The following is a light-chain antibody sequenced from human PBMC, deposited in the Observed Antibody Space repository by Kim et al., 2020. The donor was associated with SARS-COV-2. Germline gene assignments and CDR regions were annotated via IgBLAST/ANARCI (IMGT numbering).Light chain of an antibody. V-gene: IGLV1-40*01. CDR1: SSNIGAGYD. CDR3: QSYDSSLSALYV. CDR2: DNS. J-gene: IGLJ1*01. Sequence: VTISCTGSSSNIGAGYDVHWYQQLPGTAPKLLIYDNSNRPSGVPDRFSGSKSGTSASRAITGLQAEDEADYYCQSYDSSLSALYVFGTGTKVTVL.